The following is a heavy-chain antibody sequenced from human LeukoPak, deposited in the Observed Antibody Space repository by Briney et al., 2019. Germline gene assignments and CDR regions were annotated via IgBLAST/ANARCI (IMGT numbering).Heavy chain of an antibody. CDR1: GFTFSSYW. Sequence: GGSLTLSCAASGFTFSSYWMSWVRQAPGKGLERVANIKQDGSEKYYVDSVKGRFTISRDNAKNSLYLQMNSLRAEDTAVYYCARGAYYYGSGSYYLDYWGQGTLVTVSS. CDR3: ARGAYYYGSGSYYLDY. CDR2: IKQDGSEK. D-gene: IGHD3-10*01. V-gene: IGHV3-7*03. J-gene: IGHJ4*02.